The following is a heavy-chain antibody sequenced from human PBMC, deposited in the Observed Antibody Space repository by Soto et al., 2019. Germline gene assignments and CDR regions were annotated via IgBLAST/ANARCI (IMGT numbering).Heavy chain of an antibody. V-gene: IGHV1-8*01. D-gene: IGHD6-19*01. CDR2: MNPNSGNT. CDR1: GYTFTSYD. Sequence: QVQLVQSGAEVKKPGASVKVSCKASGYTFTSYDINWVRQATGQGLEWMGWMNPNSGNTGYAQKFQGRGTMTRNNSISTAYTELSNLRSEDTAVYYCARESQWVIDYWGQGTLVTVSS. J-gene: IGHJ4*02. CDR3: ARESQWVIDY.